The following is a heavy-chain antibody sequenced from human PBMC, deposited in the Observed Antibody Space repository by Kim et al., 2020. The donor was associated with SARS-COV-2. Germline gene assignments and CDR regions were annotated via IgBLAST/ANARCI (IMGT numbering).Heavy chain of an antibody. D-gene: IGHD1-1*01. CDR1: GGSISSSSYY. V-gene: IGHV4-39*01. CDR2: IYYSGST. Sequence: SETLSLTCTVSGGSISSSSYYWGWIRQPPGKGLEWIGSIYYSGSTYYNPSLKSRVTISVDTSKNQFSLKLSSVTAADTAVYYCARHPTTLTGQPTYFDYWGQGTLVTVSS. J-gene: IGHJ4*02. CDR3: ARHPTTLTGQPTYFDY.